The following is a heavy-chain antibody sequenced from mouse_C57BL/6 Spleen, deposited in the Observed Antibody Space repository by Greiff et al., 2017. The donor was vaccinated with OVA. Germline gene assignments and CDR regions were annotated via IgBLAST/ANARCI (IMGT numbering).Heavy chain of an antibody. J-gene: IGHJ4*01. CDR1: GYTFTSYW. Sequence: QVQLQQPGAELVQPGASVKMSCKASGYTFTSYWITWVKQRPGQGLEWIGDIYPGSGSTNYNEKFKSKATLTVDTSSSTANMQLSSLTSEDSAVYCCERAYYYGSSWAGMAYWGQGTSVTVSA. CDR3: ERAYYYGSSWAGMAY. D-gene: IGHD1-1*01. CDR2: IYPGSGST. V-gene: IGHV1-55*01.